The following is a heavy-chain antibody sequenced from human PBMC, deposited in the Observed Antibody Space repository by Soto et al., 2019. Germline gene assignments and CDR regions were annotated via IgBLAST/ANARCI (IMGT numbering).Heavy chain of an antibody. D-gene: IGHD2-2*01. Sequence: EVQLVESGGGLVQPGGSLRLSCAASGFTVSSNYMSWVRQAPGKGLEWVSVIYSGGSTYYADSVKGRFTISRDNSKNTLYLQMNSLRAEYTAVYYCARYTIVVVPAATYYYMDVWGKGTTVTVSS. CDR2: IYSGGST. CDR3: ARYTIVVVPAATYYYMDV. J-gene: IGHJ6*03. V-gene: IGHV3-66*01. CDR1: GFTVSSNY.